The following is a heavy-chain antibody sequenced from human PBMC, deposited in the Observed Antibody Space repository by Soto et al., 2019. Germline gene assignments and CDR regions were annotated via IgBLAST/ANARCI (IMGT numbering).Heavy chain of an antibody. Sequence: PGGARRLSCAASGVTFRTYTMNWGRQAPWKGQEWVSYISSSSSVIYYADSVRGRFTISRDNAKNSLYLQMNSLRAEDSAVYYYSNHHHRVQHSFPARRAPDL. J-gene: IGHJ2*01. CDR3: SNHHHRVQHSFPARRAPDL. CDR1: GVTFRTYT. CDR2: ISSSSSVI. V-gene: IGHV3-48*01.